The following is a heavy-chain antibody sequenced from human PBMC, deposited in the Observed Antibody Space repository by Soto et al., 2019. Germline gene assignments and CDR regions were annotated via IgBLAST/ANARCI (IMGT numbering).Heavy chain of an antibody. J-gene: IGHJ4*02. V-gene: IGHV4-34*01. CDR3: ARGPLMTYYYNSGRRDRGYSEF. CDR1: GGSFSGYY. CDR2: ISLSVSA. D-gene: IGHD3-10*01. Sequence: SETLSLTCAVSGGSFSGYYWNWIRQPPGKGLEWLGEISLSVSATYNPSLKGRVTMSVDTSKNQISLNVTSVTAADTAVYYCARGPLMTYYYNSGRRDRGYSEFLGKGTMVTISA.